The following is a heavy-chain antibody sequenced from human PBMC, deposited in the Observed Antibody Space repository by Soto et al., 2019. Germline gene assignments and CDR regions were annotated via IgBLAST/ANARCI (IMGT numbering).Heavy chain of an antibody. Sequence: QLVETGGGLIQPGTSLTLSCAASGLSVIRNYRTWVRQAPGKGLEWVSFVYSGGATFYADSVKGRFILSRDDSQNTIYLHMNNLRAEETAVYYCARVPGRLWGRGTLVTVAS. CDR1: GLSVIRNY. V-gene: IGHV3-53*02. CDR2: VYSGGAT. J-gene: IGHJ4*02. CDR3: ARVPGRL. D-gene: IGHD3-10*01.